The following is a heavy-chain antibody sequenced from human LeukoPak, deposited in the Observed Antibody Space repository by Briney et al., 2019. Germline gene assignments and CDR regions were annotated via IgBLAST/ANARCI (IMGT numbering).Heavy chain of an antibody. CDR2: INLDGSEK. Sequence: GGSLRRSCAASGFIFRNYWMSWVRQAPGKGLEWVANINLDGSEKYYVGSVKGRFTISRDNAKNSLYLQMNTLRADDTAVYYCARDDNYGSDYWGQGTLVTVSS. CDR3: ARDDNYGSDY. D-gene: IGHD3-10*01. CDR1: GFIFRNYW. J-gene: IGHJ4*02. V-gene: IGHV3-7*04.